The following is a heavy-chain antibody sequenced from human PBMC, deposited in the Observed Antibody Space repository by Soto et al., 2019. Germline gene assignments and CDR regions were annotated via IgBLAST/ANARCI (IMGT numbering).Heavy chain of an antibody. V-gene: IGHV1-46*01. CDR2: TNPSDGST. CDR1: GYRLTSYY. D-gene: IGHD3-10*02. J-gene: IGHJ4*02. CDR3: ARSYVTSRHLEF. Sequence: XSVKVACKASGYRLTSYYMHWVRRAPGQGLEWMGITNPSDGSTNYAQKFRGRVTMTSDTSTGTVYMEMSSLRSEDTAMYYCARSYVTSRHLEFWGQGTLVNVS.